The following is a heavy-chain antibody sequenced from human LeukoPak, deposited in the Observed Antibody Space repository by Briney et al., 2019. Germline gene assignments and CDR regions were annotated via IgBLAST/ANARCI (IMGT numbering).Heavy chain of an antibody. Sequence: ASVKVSCKASGYSFTGYYMHWVRQATGQGLEWMGWINTNSGGTNYAQKFQGRVTMTRDTSISTAYMELSRLRPDDTAVYYCARDWGYFDSRGYCDYWGQGTLVTVFS. J-gene: IGHJ4*02. V-gene: IGHV1-2*02. CDR3: ARDWGYFDSRGYCDY. CDR1: GYSFTGYY. CDR2: INTNSGGT. D-gene: IGHD3-22*01.